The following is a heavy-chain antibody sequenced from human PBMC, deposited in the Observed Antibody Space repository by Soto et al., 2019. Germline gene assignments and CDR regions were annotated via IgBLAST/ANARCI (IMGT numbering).Heavy chain of an antibody. V-gene: IGHV3-33*01. Sequence: TGGSLRLSCAASGFTFSSNGFHWVRQAPGKGLEWVAIIWHDGANKYYADSVKGRFTISRDNSKNTLLLQMNNLRVEDTAIYYCARDHGYHSMDVWGQGTTVTVSS. CDR1: GFTFSSNG. CDR3: ARDHGYHSMDV. J-gene: IGHJ6*02. D-gene: IGHD3-3*01. CDR2: IWHDGANK.